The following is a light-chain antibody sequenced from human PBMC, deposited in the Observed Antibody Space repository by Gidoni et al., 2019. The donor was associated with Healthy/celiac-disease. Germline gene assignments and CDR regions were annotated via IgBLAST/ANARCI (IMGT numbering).Light chain of an antibody. J-gene: IGKJ5*01. CDR3: QQYDNIPRT. Sequence: IQMTQSPSSLSASVGDRVTITCQASQDISTYLNWYQQKQGKAPKLLIYDASNLEKGGPSRFSGSGSGTDFTCTISSLQHEDIATYYCQQYDNIPRTLGQGTRLEIK. V-gene: IGKV1-33*01. CDR1: QDISTY. CDR2: DAS.